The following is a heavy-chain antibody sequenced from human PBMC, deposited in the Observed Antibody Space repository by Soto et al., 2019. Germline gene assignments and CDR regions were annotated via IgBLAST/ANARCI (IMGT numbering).Heavy chain of an antibody. CDR1: GFTLRSFA. Sequence: GGSLRLSCAASGFTLRSFAMTWVRQAPGKGLEWVSAISGSGTNTYYADSVKGRFTISRDYSENTLYLQMDSLRAEDTAVYYCAKDRXGGGQSGNYFYYYGMDVWGQGTSVTVSS. J-gene: IGHJ6*02. CDR2: ISGSGTNT. D-gene: IGHD3-16*01. V-gene: IGHV3-23*01. CDR3: AKDRXGGGQSGNYFYYYGMDV.